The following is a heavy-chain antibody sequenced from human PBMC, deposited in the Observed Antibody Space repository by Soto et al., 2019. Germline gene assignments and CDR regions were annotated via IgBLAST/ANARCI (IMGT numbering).Heavy chain of an antibody. CDR1: GGSFSGYY. CDR2: INHSGSS. V-gene: IGHV4-34*01. J-gene: IGHJ1*01. D-gene: IGHD3-22*01. CDR3: ARVYYDSSGYYPVGYFQH. Sequence: QVQLQQWGAGLLKPSETLSLTCAVYGGSFSGYYWSWIRQPPGKGLEWIGEINHSGSSNYNPSLKSRVTRSVDTSKNQFSLKLSSVTAADTAVYYCARVYYDSSGYYPVGYFQHWGQGTLVTVSS.